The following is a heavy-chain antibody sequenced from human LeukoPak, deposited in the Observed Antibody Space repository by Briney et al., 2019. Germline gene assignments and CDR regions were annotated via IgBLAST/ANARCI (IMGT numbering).Heavy chain of an antibody. D-gene: IGHD4-11*01. CDR3: ATTVTCLSDFDY. CDR1: GYTFTGYY. V-gene: IGHV1-2*06. J-gene: IGHJ4*02. CDR2: MNLNSGGT. Sequence: ASVKVSCKASGYTFTGYYMHWVRQAPGQGLEWMGRMNLNSGGTNYAQKFQGRVTMTRDTSISTAYMELSRLRSDDTAVYYCATTVTCLSDFDYWGQGTLVTVSS.